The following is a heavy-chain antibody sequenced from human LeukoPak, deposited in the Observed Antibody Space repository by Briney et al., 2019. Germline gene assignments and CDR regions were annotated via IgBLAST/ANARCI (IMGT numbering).Heavy chain of an antibody. D-gene: IGHD3-9*01. J-gene: IGHJ4*02. CDR3: ARVNFDWFTFDY. CDR2: IYYSGST. V-gene: IGHV4-30-4*01. CDR1: GGSISSGDYY. Sequence: PSQTLSLTCTVSGGSISSGDYYWSWIRQPPGKGLEWIGYIYYSGSTYYNPSLKSRVTISVDTSKNQFSLKLSSVTAADTAVYYCARVNFDWFTFDYWGQGTLVTISS.